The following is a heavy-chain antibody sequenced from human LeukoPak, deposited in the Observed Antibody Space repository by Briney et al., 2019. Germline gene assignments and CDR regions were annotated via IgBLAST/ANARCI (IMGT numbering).Heavy chain of an antibody. CDR2: ISGSGGST. CDR1: GFTFSSYA. J-gene: IGHJ4*02. CDR3: AKDDLLRFLEWLFVY. Sequence: GGSLRLPCAASGFTFSSYAMSWVRQAPRKGLEWVSAISGSGGSTYYADSVKGRFTISRDNSKNTLYLQMNSLRAEDTAVYYCAKDDLLRFLEWLFVYWGQGTLVTVSS. V-gene: IGHV3-23*01. D-gene: IGHD3-3*01.